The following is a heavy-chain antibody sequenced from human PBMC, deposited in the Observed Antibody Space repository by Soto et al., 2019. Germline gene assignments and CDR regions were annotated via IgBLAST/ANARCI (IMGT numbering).Heavy chain of an antibody. Sequence: SVKVSCKAPGFTFTSSAVQWVRQARGQRLEWIGWIVVGSGNTNYAQKFQERVTITRDMSTSTAYMELSSLRSEDTAVYYCAALELPNYYYGMDVWGQGTTVTVSS. V-gene: IGHV1-58*01. CDR3: AALELPNYYYGMDV. J-gene: IGHJ6*02. D-gene: IGHD1-7*01. CDR2: IVVGSGNT. CDR1: GFTFTSSA.